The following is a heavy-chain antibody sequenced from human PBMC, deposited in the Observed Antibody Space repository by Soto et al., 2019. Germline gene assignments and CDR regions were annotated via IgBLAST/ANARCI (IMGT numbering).Heavy chain of an antibody. V-gene: IGHV3-66*04. CDR2: IDSSGTT. CDR3: ARLSS. Sequence: EVQLVQSGGGLVQPGGSRRLSCEVSGFTVSSTYMTWVRQAPGQGLEWVSVIDSSGTTHYADSVKGRFTISRDNSKNTLYLQTSRLRAEDTAIYYCARLSSWGRGTLIIVSS. J-gene: IGHJ5*02. CDR1: GFTVSSTY.